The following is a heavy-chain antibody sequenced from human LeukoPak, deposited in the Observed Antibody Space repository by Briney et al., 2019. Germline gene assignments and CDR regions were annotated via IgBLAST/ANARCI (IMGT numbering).Heavy chain of an antibody. CDR1: GFTFSSYW. CDR2: INTGGRST. D-gene: IGHD6-13*01. Sequence: GGSLRLSCAASGFTFSSYWMHWVRQAPGKGLVWVSHINTGGRSTGHADSVKGRFTISRDNAKNTLYLQMNSLRAEGTAVYYCARPSAAGPYFDYWGQGTLVTVSS. CDR3: ARPSAAGPYFDY. V-gene: IGHV3-74*01. J-gene: IGHJ4*02.